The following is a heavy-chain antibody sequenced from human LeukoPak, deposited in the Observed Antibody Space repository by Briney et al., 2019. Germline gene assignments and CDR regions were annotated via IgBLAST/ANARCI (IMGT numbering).Heavy chain of an antibody. D-gene: IGHD2-21*01. Sequence: SVKVSCKASGYTFTGYYMHWVRQAPGQGLEWMGRFIPVHDTANYAHKFQGRVILTADKSTSTAYMELTSLRSEDTAVYYCAMLGVIPDWGQGTLITVSS. V-gene: IGHV1-69*08. J-gene: IGHJ1*01. CDR1: GYTFTGYY. CDR2: FIPVHDTA. CDR3: AMLGVIPD.